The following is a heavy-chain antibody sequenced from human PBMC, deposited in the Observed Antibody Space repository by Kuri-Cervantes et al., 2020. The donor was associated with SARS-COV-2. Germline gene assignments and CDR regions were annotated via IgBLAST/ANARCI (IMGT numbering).Heavy chain of an antibody. V-gene: IGHV3-23*01. CDR2: ISVSGDST. Sequence: GGSLRLSCAASGFTFSSYAMSWVRQAPGKGLERVSAISVSGDSTYQADSVKGRFTVSRDNAKNTLYLLMSSLRVEDTAMYYCARDLGLAPDFWGQGTQVTVSS. CDR1: GFTFSSYA. D-gene: IGHD7-27*01. J-gene: IGHJ4*02. CDR3: ARDLGLAPDF.